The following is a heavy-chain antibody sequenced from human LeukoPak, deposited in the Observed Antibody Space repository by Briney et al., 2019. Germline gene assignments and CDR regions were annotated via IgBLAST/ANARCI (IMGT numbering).Heavy chain of an antibody. CDR2: INHSGST. Sequence: SETLSLTCAVYGGSFSGYYWSWIRQPPGKGLEWIGEINHSGSTNYNPSLKSRVTISVDTSKNQFALKLSSVTAADTAVYYCARGLPPDYWGQGTLVTVSS. J-gene: IGHJ4*02. CDR1: GGSFSGYY. V-gene: IGHV4-34*01. CDR3: ARGLPPDY.